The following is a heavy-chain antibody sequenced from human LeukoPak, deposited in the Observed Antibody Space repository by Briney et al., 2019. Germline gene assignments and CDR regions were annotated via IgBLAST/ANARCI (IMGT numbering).Heavy chain of an antibody. Sequence: GGSLRLSCAASGFTFSRYAVSWVRQAPGKGLECVSGISGSGGSTYYADSVKGRFTISRGNSKNTLYVQMNSLRAEDTAVYYCATGRYCSSASCPFDYWGQGTLVTVSS. CDR1: GFTFSRYA. D-gene: IGHD2-2*01. CDR3: ATGRYCSSASCPFDY. J-gene: IGHJ4*02. V-gene: IGHV3-23*01. CDR2: ISGSGGST.